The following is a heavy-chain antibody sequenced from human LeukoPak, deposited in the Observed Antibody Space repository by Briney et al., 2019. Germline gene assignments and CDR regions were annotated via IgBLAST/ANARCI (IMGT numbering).Heavy chain of an antibody. CDR2: INHSGST. V-gene: IGHV4-34*01. D-gene: IGHD2-2*01. CDR1: GGSIRTYY. Sequence: SETLSLTCTVSGGSIRTYYWSWIRQPPGKGLEWIGEINHSGSTNYNPSLKSRVTISVDTSKNQFSLKLSSVTAADTAVYYCARAAYCSSTSCYRLDIWGQGTMVTVSS. CDR3: ARAAYCSSTSCYRLDI. J-gene: IGHJ3*02.